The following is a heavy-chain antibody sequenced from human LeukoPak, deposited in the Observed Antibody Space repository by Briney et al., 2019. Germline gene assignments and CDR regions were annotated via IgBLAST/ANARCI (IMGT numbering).Heavy chain of an antibody. Sequence: GGSLRLSCAASGFTFSSYGMHWVRQAPGKGLEWVAFIRYDGSNKYYADSVKGRFTISRDNSKNTLYLQMNSLRAEDTAVYYCAKDGYCSGGSCPRESWFDYWGQGTLVTVSS. D-gene: IGHD2-15*01. CDR3: AKDGYCSGGSCPRESWFDY. V-gene: IGHV3-30*02. CDR1: GFTFSSYG. J-gene: IGHJ4*02. CDR2: IRYDGSNK.